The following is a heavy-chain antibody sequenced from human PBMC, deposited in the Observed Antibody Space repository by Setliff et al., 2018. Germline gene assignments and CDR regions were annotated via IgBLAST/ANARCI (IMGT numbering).Heavy chain of an antibody. CDR3: ARGVVVPAAIGRGFDP. V-gene: IGHV1-69*10. CDR1: GGTFSSYA. Sequence: SVKVSCKASGGTFSSYAISWVRQAPGQGLEWMGGIIPILGIVNYAQKFQGRVTITADKSTSTAYMELSSLRSEDTAVYYCARGVVVPAAIGRGFDPWGQGTLVTVSS. D-gene: IGHD2-2*02. CDR2: IIPILGIV. J-gene: IGHJ5*02.